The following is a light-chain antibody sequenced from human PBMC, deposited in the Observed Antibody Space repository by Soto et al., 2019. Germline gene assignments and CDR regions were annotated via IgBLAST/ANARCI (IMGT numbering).Light chain of an antibody. V-gene: IGLV2-11*01. Sequence: QSALTQPRSVSGSPGQSVTISCTGTSSDVGGYNYVSWYQQNPGKAPKLMIYDVSKRPSEVADRFSGSKSGNTASLTISGLQAADEADFYCCSYAGIQTLVFGGGTHLTVL. CDR3: CSYAGIQTLV. CDR1: SSDVGGYNY. CDR2: DVS. J-gene: IGLJ2*01.